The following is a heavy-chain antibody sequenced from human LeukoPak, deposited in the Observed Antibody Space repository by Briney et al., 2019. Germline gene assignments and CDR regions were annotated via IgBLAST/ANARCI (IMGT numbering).Heavy chain of an antibody. D-gene: IGHD5-24*01. Sequence: SETLSLTCTVSGGSLSSSSYYWGWIRQPPGKGLEWIGSIYYSGSTYYNPSLKSRVTISVDTSKNQFSLKLSSVTAADTAVYYCAREGGWLQFRHFDYWGQGTLVTVPS. CDR3: AREGGWLQFRHFDY. V-gene: IGHV4-39*07. CDR1: GGSLSSSSYY. J-gene: IGHJ4*02. CDR2: IYYSGST.